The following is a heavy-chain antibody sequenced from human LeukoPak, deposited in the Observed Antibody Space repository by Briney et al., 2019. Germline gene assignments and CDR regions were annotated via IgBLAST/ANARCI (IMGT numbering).Heavy chain of an antibody. CDR3: ARDKEPYYYYGMDV. CDR1: GGTFSSYA. CDR2: IIPIFGIA. Sequence: ASVKVSCKASGGTFSSYAISWVRQAPGQGLEWMGRIIPIFGIANYAQKFQGRVTITADKSTSTAYMELSSPRAEDTAVYYCARDKEPYYYYGMDVWGQGTTVTVSS. V-gene: IGHV1-69*04. J-gene: IGHJ6*02.